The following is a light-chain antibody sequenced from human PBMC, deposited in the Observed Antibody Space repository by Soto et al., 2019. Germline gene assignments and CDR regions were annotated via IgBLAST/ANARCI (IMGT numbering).Light chain of an antibody. V-gene: IGKV1-39*01. CDR1: QSISSY. CDR2: GAV. Sequence: IQMNRAPYSIAASVCDGGTMTGRASQSISSYLNRYQQEPGKAPKLLIYGAVTLHSGVPSRFSGSGSGTDFTLTITSLQTEDFATYYCQQSYKTPPTFGRGTKVDIK. J-gene: IGKJ1*01. CDR3: QQSYKTPPT.